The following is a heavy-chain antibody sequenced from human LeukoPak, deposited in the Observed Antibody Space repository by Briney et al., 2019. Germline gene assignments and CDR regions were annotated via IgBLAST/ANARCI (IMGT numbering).Heavy chain of an antibody. Sequence: SETLSLTCTVSGGSFSGYYWSWIRQPPGKGLEWIGEINHSGSTNYNPSLKSRVTISVDTSKNQFSLKLSSVTAADTAVYYCARGLRHNYYYYYMDVWGKGTTVTVSS. J-gene: IGHJ6*03. CDR3: ARGLRHNYYYYYMDV. V-gene: IGHV4-34*01. CDR1: GGSFSGYY. CDR2: INHSGST.